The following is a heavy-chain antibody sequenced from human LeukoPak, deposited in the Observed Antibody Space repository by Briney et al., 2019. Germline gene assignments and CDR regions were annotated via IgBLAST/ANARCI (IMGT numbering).Heavy chain of an antibody. CDR3: ARDLLYMDV. V-gene: IGHV1-18*01. J-gene: IGHJ6*03. Sequence: ASVKVSCKASGYTFNTYGITWVRQAPGQGLEWMGWISGYNGNTNYAQKLQGRVTMTTDTSTSTAYMELRSLRSDDTAVYYCARDLLYMDVWGKGTTVTVSS. CDR1: GYTFNTYG. CDR2: ISGYNGNT.